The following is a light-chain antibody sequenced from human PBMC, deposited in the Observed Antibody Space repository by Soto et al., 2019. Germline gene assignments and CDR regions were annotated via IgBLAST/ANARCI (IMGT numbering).Light chain of an antibody. J-gene: IGKJ1*01. CDR2: WAS. CDR1: QSVLHSSNNKNY. Sequence: DIVMTQSPDSLAVSLGERAAINCKSSQSVLHSSNNKNYLAWYQQKPRQPPKLLIYWASTRESGVPDRFSGSGSATDFTLTISSLQAEDGAVYYCQQYYSSWTFGQGTKVEIK. CDR3: QQYYSSWT. V-gene: IGKV4-1*01.